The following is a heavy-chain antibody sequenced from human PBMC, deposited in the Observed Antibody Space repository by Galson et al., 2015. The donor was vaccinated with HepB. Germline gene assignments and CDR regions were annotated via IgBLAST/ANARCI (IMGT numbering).Heavy chain of an antibody. CDR1: GFTFSSYG. J-gene: IGHJ4*02. D-gene: IGHD5-24*01. CDR3: AKDNERWLHLGYFDY. Sequence: SLRLSCAASGFTFSSYGMHWVRQAPGKGLEWVAVISYDGSNKYYADSVKGRFTISRDNSKNTLYLQMNSLRAEDTAVYYCAKDNERWLHLGYFDYWGQGTLVTVSS. CDR2: ISYDGSNK. V-gene: IGHV3-30*18.